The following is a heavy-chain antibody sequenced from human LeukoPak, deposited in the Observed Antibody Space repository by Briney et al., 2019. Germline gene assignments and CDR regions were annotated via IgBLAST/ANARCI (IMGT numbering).Heavy chain of an antibody. CDR2: IYSGNSGGST. CDR3: ARDWSHRCFDY. CDR1: GFTVSNNY. J-gene: IGHJ4*02. D-gene: IGHD3-3*01. Sequence: PGGSLRLSCAASGFTVSNNYMRWVRQAPGKGLEWVSVIYSGNSGGSTYYADSVKGRFTISRDNSKNTLYLQMNSLRAEDTAVYYCARDWSHRCFDYWGQGTLVTVSS. V-gene: IGHV3-53*01.